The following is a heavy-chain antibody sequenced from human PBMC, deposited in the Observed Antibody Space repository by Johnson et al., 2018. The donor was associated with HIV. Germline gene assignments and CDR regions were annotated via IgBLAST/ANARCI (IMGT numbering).Heavy chain of an antibody. V-gene: IGHV3-66*02. D-gene: IGHD1-26*01. Sequence: VQLVESGGGVVQPGGSPRLSCAASGFTVSGNYMNWVRQAPGKGLEWVSAISGSGGSTYYADSVKGRFTISRDNSKNTLHLQMNSLSAEDTAVYYCARRGVGATTDAFDIWGQGTMVTVSS. CDR3: ARRGVGATTDAFDI. CDR2: SGSGGST. J-gene: IGHJ3*02. CDR1: GFTVSGNY.